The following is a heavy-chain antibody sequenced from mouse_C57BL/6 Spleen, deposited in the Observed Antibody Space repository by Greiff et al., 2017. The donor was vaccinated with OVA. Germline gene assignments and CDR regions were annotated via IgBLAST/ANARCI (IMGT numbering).Heavy chain of an antibody. CDR2: INPSNGGT. V-gene: IGHV1-53*01. Sequence: QVQLQQPGTELVKPGASVKLSCKASGYTFTSYWMHWVKQRPGQGLEWIGNINPSNGGTNYNEKFKSKATLTVDKSSSTAYMQLSSLTSEDSAVYYCARGGEIDYYGSTHFDYWGQGTTLTVSS. D-gene: IGHD1-1*01. J-gene: IGHJ2*01. CDR3: ARGGEIDYYGSTHFDY. CDR1: GYTFTSYW.